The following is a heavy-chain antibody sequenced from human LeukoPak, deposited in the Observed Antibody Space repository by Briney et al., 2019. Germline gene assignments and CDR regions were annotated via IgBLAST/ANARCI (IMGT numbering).Heavy chain of an antibody. Sequence: PGGSLRLSCAASGFTFTSYWMSWVRQAPGKGLEWVANIKQGGSEKYYVDSVKGRFTISRDNAKNSLYLQINSLRAEDTAVYYCARTSSTFGGVIVPFDYWGQGTLVTVSS. CDR1: GFTFTSYW. V-gene: IGHV3-7*01. J-gene: IGHJ4*02. CDR2: IKQGGSEK. CDR3: ARTSSTFGGVIVPFDY. D-gene: IGHD3-16*02.